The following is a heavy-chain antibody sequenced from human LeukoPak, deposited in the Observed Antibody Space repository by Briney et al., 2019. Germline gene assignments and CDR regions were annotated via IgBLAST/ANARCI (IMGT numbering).Heavy chain of an antibody. CDR3: AREDYYDSSPGDWFDP. CDR1: GYTFTGYY. D-gene: IGHD3-22*01. CDR2: INPNSGGT. J-gene: IGHJ5*02. V-gene: IGHV1-2*02. Sequence: ASVKVSCKASGYTFTGYYMHWVRQAPGQGLEWMGRINPNSGGTNYAQKFQGRVTMTRDTSISTAYMELSRLRSDDTAVYYCAREDYYDSSPGDWFDPWGQGTLVTVSS.